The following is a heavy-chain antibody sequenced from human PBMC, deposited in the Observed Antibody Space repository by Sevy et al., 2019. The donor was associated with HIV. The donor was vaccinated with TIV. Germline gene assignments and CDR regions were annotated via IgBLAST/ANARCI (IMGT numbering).Heavy chain of an antibody. J-gene: IGHJ4*02. CDR3: ASSTLYGFYYFDY. V-gene: IGHV4-39*01. D-gene: IGHD3-10*01. CDR2: IYYGGST. Sequence: SETLSLTCTVSGGSISSSSYYWGWIRQPPGKGLEWIGSIYYGGSTYYNPSLKSRVTISVDTSKNQFSLKLSSVTAADTAVYYCASSTLYGFYYFDYWGQGTLVTVSS. CDR1: GGSISSSSYY.